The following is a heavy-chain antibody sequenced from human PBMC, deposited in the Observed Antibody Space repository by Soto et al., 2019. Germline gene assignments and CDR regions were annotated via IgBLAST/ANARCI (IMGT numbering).Heavy chain of an antibody. Sequence: QVQLVESGGALVKPGGSLTLSCAASGFTFSKNYTTWVRQGPGKGLEWVSSISGSGSTIYYAASVKGRFTVSRDNANNSLHLQMNTLRAEDTALYFCARQTGGRHDAFDVWGLGTMVTV. CDR3: ARQTGGRHDAFDV. CDR1: GFTFSKNY. J-gene: IGHJ3*01. CDR2: ISGSGSTI. V-gene: IGHV3-11*01.